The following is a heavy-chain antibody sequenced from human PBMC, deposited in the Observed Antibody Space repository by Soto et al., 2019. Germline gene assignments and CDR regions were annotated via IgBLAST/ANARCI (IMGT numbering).Heavy chain of an antibody. J-gene: IGHJ6*02. CDR3: ARRQDFGGPHYYYRMDV. Sequence: QVQLLESGGGVVQPGRSLRVSCAASGFIINNYAMHWVRQTPGKGLEWMAVISYDGSNKHYADSVKGRFTISRDNSKNTLYLQMNNLRPDDSAVYYCARRQDFGGPHYYYRMDVWGQGTTVTVSS. CDR2: ISYDGSNK. D-gene: IGHD3-3*01. V-gene: IGHV3-30*04. CDR1: GFIINNYA.